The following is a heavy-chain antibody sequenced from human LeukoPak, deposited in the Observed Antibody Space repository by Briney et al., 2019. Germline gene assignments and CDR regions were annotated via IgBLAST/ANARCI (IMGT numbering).Heavy chain of an antibody. J-gene: IGHJ4*02. D-gene: IGHD3-9*01. CDR3: ANSYYDILTGYYSEITY. Sequence: GGSPRLSCAASGFTFSSYSMNWVRQAPGKGLEWVSSISSSSSYIYYADSVKGRFTISRDNSKNTLYLQMNSLRAEDTAVYYCANSYYDILTGYYSEITYWGQGTLVTVSS. CDR2: ISSSSSYI. V-gene: IGHV3-21*01. CDR1: GFTFSSYS.